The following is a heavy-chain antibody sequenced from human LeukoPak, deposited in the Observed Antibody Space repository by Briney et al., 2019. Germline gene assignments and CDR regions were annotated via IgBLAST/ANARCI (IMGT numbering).Heavy chain of an antibody. D-gene: IGHD3-3*01. V-gene: IGHV3-30*04. CDR3: ASERTYYDFWSGYRSLFDY. CDR1: GFTFSSYA. Sequence: PGRSLRLSCAASGFTFSSYAVHWVRQAPGKGLEWVAVISYDGSNKYYADSVKGRFTISRDNSKNTLYLQMNSLRAEDTAVYYCASERTYYDFWSGYRSLFDYWGQGTLVTVSS. CDR2: ISYDGSNK. J-gene: IGHJ4*02.